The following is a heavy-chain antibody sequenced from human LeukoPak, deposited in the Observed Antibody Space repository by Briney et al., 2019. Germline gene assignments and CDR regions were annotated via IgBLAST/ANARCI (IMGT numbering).Heavy chain of an antibody. V-gene: IGHV4-59*12. J-gene: IGHJ3*02. CDR1: GGSITDSY. D-gene: IGHD2-2*01. CDR3: ARDFSSTSCLPNAFDI. CDR2: ISYSGST. Sequence: SETLSLTCTVSGGSITDSYWSWIRQSPGKGLEWIGYISYSGSTNYNPSFKSRVTMSVDTSKNQFSLKLSSVTAADTAVYYCARDFSSTSCLPNAFDIWGQGTMGIVPS.